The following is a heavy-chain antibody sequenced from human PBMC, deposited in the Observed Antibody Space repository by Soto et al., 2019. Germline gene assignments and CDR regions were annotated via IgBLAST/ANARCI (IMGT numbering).Heavy chain of an antibody. CDR3: ARDSQFYGSGSSIYYFDY. D-gene: IGHD3-10*01. Sequence: QVQLVESGGGVVQPGRSLRLSCAASGFTFSSYGMHWVRQAPGKGLEWVAVIWYDGSNKYYADSVKGRFTISRDNSKNTLYQQMNSLRAEDTAVYYCARDSQFYGSGSSIYYFDYWGQGTLVTVSS. CDR2: IWYDGSNK. V-gene: IGHV3-33*01. CDR1: GFTFSSYG. J-gene: IGHJ4*02.